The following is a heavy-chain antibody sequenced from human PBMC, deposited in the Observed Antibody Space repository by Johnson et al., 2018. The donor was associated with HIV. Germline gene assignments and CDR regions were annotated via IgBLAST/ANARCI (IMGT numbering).Heavy chain of an antibody. CDR3: ARGYHSSGRCDVFDI. Sequence: QVQLVESGGDVVQPGTSLRLFCAASGFSFSNSVMHWVRRAPGKGLDWVAGISVDGSSKFYTDSVKGRFTISRDNSDNTLFLQMNSLRPEDTAVSYCARGYHSSGRCDVFDIWGQGTLVTVSS. V-gene: IGHV3-30-3*01. CDR1: GFSFSNSV. CDR2: ISVDGSSK. J-gene: IGHJ3*02. D-gene: IGHD6-19*01.